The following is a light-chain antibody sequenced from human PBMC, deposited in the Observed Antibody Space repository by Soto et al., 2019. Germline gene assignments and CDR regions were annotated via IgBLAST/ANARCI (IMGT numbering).Light chain of an antibody. CDR2: DDN. V-gene: IGLV2-14*01. CDR3: GSYTSSSTPYV. Sequence: QSVLTQPASVSGSPGQPISISCAGISSDFGGYNYVSWYQQHPGKVPKLLIYDDNNRPSGVSTRFSGSKSGNTASLTISGLRAEDEADYYCGSYTSSSTPYVFGTGTKVTVL. CDR1: SSDFGGYNY. J-gene: IGLJ1*01.